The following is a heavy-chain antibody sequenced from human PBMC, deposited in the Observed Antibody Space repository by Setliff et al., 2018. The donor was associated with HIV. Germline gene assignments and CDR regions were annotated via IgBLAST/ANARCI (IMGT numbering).Heavy chain of an antibody. J-gene: IGHJ3*01. D-gene: IGHD3-10*01. CDR2: ISGSGTRT. Sequence: PGGSLRLSCEASGFAFSSYEMNWVRQAPGKGLEWVAYISGSGTRTFYLDSVKGRFSISRDDARNSLYLQMNNLSAEDTAVYYCARDSVRGASWYPGGFDVWGQGAMVT. V-gene: IGHV3-48*03. CDR3: ARDSVRGASWYPGGFDV. CDR1: GFAFSSYE.